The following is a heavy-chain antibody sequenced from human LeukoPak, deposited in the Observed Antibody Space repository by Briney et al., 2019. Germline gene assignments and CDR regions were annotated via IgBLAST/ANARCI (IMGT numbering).Heavy chain of an antibody. CDR3: ARHLNYYLDY. J-gene: IGHJ4*02. Sequence: GGSLRLSCVASGFTFSTYSMNWVRQAPGKGLEWVSVVYSGGITYYADSVKGRFIISRDNAKNTLYLQMNSLRAEDTAVYYCARHLNYYLDYWGQGTLVTVSS. CDR2: VYSGGIT. V-gene: IGHV3-66*04. CDR1: GFTFSTYS. D-gene: IGHD3-10*01.